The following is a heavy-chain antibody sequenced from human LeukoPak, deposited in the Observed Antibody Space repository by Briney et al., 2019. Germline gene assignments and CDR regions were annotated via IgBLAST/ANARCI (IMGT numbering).Heavy chain of an antibody. Sequence: SETLSLTCTVSGGSISSSSYYWGWIRQPPGKGLEWIGSIYYSGSTNYNPSLKSRVTISVDTSKNQFSLKLSSVTAADTAVYYCARAAIRNNWFDPWGQGTLVTVSS. V-gene: IGHV4-39*07. CDR1: GGSISSSSYY. J-gene: IGHJ5*02. D-gene: IGHD4-17*01. CDR3: ARAAIRNNWFDP. CDR2: IYYSGST.